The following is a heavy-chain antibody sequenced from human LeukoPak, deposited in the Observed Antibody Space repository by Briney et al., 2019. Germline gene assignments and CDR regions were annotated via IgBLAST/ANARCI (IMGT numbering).Heavy chain of an antibody. Sequence: GASVKVSCKASGYTFTSYYMHWVRQAPGQGLEWMGWISAYNGNTNYTQKLQGRVTMTTDTSTSTAYMELRSLRSDDTAVYYCARDWGPMEFDPWGQGTLVTVSS. V-gene: IGHV1-18*04. CDR1: GYTFTSYY. CDR3: ARDWGPMEFDP. CDR2: ISAYNGNT. J-gene: IGHJ5*02. D-gene: IGHD3-16*01.